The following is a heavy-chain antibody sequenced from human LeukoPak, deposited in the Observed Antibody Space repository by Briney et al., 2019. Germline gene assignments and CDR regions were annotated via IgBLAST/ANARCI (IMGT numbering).Heavy chain of an antibody. V-gene: IGHV3-23*01. CDR2: ISGGGGPT. J-gene: IGHJ4*02. D-gene: IGHD6-25*01. CDR3: AKNSGYSWQYFFDY. CDR1: GFNFSNYA. Sequence: PGGSLRLSCAASGFNFSNYAMSWVRQAPGKGLEWVSAISGGGGPTYYADSVKGRFTISRDNSKNTLYLQMNSLRAEDAAVYFCAKNSGYSWQYFFDYWGQGTLVTVSS.